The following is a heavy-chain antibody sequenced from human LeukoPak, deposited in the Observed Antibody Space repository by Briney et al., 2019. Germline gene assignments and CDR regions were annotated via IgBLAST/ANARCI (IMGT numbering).Heavy chain of an antibody. CDR3: AREVGYSSSWYPYYYYYMDV. Sequence: SETLSLTCTVSGGSISSYYWSWIRQPAGKGLERIGRIYTSGSTNYNPSLKSRVTMSVDTSKNQFSLKLSSVTAADTAVYYCAREVGYSSSWYPYYYYYMDVWGKGTTVTVSS. CDR2: IYTSGST. V-gene: IGHV4-4*07. CDR1: GGSISSYY. D-gene: IGHD6-13*01. J-gene: IGHJ6*03.